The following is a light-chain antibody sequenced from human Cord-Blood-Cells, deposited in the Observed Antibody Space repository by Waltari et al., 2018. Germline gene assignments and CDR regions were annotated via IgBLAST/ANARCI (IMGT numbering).Light chain of an antibody. CDR1: QSVSSSY. V-gene: IGKV3-20*01. J-gene: IGKJ1*01. CDR2: GAS. CDR3: QQYESWT. Sequence: EIVLTQSPGPLSLSPGERATLSCRASQSVSSSYLAWYQQKPGQAPRLLIYGASSRATGIPDRFSGSGSGTDFTLTISRLEPEDFAVYYCQQYESWTFGQGTKVEIK.